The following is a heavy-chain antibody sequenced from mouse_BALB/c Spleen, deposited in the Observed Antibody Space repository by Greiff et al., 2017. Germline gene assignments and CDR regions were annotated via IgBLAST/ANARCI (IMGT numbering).Heavy chain of an antibody. J-gene: IGHJ2*01. CDR3: ARARLLRGAYYFDY. V-gene: IGHV5-17*02. D-gene: IGHD2-3*01. Sequence: DVMLVESGGGLVQPGGSRKLSCAASGFTFSSFGMHWVRQAPEKGLEWVAYISSGSSTIYYADTVKGRFTISRDNPKNTLFLQMTSLRSEDTAMYYCARARLLRGAYYFDYWGQGTTRTVSS. CDR2: ISSGSSTI. CDR1: GFTFSSFG.